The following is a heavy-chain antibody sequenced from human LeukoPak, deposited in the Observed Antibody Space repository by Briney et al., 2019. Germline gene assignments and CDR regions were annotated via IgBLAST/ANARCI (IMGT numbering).Heavy chain of an antibody. V-gene: IGHV4-39*07. Sequence: SETLSVTCTVSGGSISSSSYYWGWIRQPPGRGLEWIGSIYYSGSTYYNPSLKSRVTISVDTSKNQFSLKLNSVTAADTAVYYCARQAGSYAFYYYDYWGQGTLVTVSS. D-gene: IGHD2-2*01. CDR2: IYYSGST. CDR1: GGSISSSSYY. CDR3: ARQAGSYAFYYYDY. J-gene: IGHJ4*02.